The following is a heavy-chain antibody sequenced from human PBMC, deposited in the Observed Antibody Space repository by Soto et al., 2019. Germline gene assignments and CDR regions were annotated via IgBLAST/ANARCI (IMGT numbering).Heavy chain of an antibody. D-gene: IGHD3-9*01. J-gene: IGHJ6*02. CDR2: ISGYNGKT. V-gene: IGHV1-18*01. CDR3: ARGPYREGDDLLTGHYYYFGMDV. Sequence: GASVKVSCKASGYTFTNYGISWVRQAPGQGPEWMGWISGYNGKTNYAQTLHGRVTLTTDTSTSTAYMELSSLRSDDTAVFYCARGPYREGDDLLTGHYYYFGMDVWGQGTTVTVSS. CDR1: GYTFTNYG.